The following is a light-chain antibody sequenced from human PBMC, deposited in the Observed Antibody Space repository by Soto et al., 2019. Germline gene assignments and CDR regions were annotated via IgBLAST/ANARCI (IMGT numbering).Light chain of an antibody. V-gene: IGKV3-15*01. CDR1: QSVSSY. CDR3: QQYNNWPWT. Sequence: EIVFTQSPCTLSFSPGERATLPCSARQSVSSYCLAWYQQKPRQAPRLLIYGASTRATGIPARFSGSGSGTEFTLTISSLQSEDFAVYYCQQYNNWPWTFGQGTKVDIK. CDR2: GAS. J-gene: IGKJ1*01.